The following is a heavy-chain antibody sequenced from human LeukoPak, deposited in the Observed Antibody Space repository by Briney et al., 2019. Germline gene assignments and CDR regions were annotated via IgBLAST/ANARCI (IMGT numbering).Heavy chain of an antibody. CDR3: AKVFSGTVTTFFDY. Sequence: GGSQRLSCAASGFTFSSYAMSWVRQAPGKGLEWVSAISTSGGSTNYADSVRGRFTISRDNSKNTLYLQLNRLRAEDTAVYYCAKVFSGTVTTFFDYWGQGTLVTVSS. J-gene: IGHJ4*02. CDR1: GFTFSSYA. CDR2: ISTSGGST. V-gene: IGHV3-23*01. D-gene: IGHD4-17*01.